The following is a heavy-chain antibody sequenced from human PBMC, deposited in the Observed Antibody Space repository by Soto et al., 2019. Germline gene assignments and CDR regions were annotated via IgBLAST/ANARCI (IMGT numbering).Heavy chain of an antibody. CDR1: GYTFTGYY. Sequence: ASVKVSCKASGYTFTGYYMHWVRQAPGQGLEWMGWINPNSGGTNYAQKFQGWVTMTRDTSISTAYMELSRLRSDDTAVYYCARGGYDILAGYGYYFDEWGQRTLVTVSS. D-gene: IGHD3-9*01. CDR3: ARGGYDILAGYGYYFDE. J-gene: IGHJ4*02. CDR2: INPNSGGT. V-gene: IGHV1-2*04.